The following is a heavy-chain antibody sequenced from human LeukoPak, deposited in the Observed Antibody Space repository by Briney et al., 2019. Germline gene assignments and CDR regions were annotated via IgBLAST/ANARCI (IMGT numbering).Heavy chain of an antibody. D-gene: IGHD3-10*01. CDR2: IKQDGSEK. V-gene: IGHV3-7*04. Sequence: GALRLSCTASGFTFGDYAMSWVRQAPGKGLEWVANIKQDGSEKYYVDSVKGRFTISRDNAKNSLYLQMNSLRAEDTAVYYCARSSSGSGSYRVDYWGQGTLVTVSS. CDR3: ARSSSGSGSYRVDY. CDR1: GFTFGDYA. J-gene: IGHJ4*02.